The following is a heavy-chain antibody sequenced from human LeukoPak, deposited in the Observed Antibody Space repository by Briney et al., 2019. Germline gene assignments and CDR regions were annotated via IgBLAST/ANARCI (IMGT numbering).Heavy chain of an antibody. D-gene: IGHD4-11*01. CDR2: IGGSGDST. Sequence: GGSLRLSCAASGFTFSSYAMTWVRRAPGKGLKCVSAIGGSGDSTYYADSVKGRFTISRDNSKNTLYLQMNSLRAEDTAVNSWARDRSYDYISAEDFQHWGQGTLVTVSS. CDR3: ARDRSYDYISAEDFQH. V-gene: IGHV3-23*01. CDR1: GFTFSSYA. J-gene: IGHJ1*01.